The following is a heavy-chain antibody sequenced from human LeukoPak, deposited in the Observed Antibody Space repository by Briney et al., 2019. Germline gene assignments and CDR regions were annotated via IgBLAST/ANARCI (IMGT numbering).Heavy chain of an antibody. V-gene: IGHV3-23*01. Sequence: PGGSLRLSCAASGFTFSSYAMSWVRQAPGKGLEWVSAISGSGGSTYYADSVKGRFTISRDNSKNTLYLQMNSLRAEDTAVYYCARGGNADALYYDFWSGYYTGRYGMDVWGQGATVTVSS. D-gene: IGHD3-3*01. CDR3: ARGGNADALYYDFWSGYYTGRYGMDV. J-gene: IGHJ6*02. CDR2: ISGSGGST. CDR1: GFTFSSYA.